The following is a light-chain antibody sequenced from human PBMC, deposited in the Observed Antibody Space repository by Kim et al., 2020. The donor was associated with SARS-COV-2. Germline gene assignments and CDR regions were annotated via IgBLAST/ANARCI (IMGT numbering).Light chain of an antibody. Sequence: PRGTVTLTCGSSTGAVTSGHFPYWFQQKPGQAPRSLIYDTDKKHSWTPARFSGSLRGAKAVLTHSGAQPEDEAEYYCLLAYSGPRVFGGGTQLTVL. J-gene: IGLJ3*02. V-gene: IGLV7-46*01. CDR1: TGAVTSGHF. CDR2: DTD. CDR3: LLAYSGPRV.